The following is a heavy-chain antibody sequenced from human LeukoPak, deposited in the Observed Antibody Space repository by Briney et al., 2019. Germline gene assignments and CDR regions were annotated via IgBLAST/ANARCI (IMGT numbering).Heavy chain of an antibody. CDR3: ARAGYSGYLPQDY. CDR1: GGSISSYY. CDR2: ISYSGST. D-gene: IGHD5-12*01. V-gene: IGHV4-59*01. Sequence: SETLSLTCTVSGGSISSYYWSWIRQPPGKGLEWIGYISYSGSTNYNPSLKSRVTISIDTSKNQFSLKLSSVTAADTAVYYCARAGYSGYLPQDYWGQGTLVTVSS. J-gene: IGHJ4*02.